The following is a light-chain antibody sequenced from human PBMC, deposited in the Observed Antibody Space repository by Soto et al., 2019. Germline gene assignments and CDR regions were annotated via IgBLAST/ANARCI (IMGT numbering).Light chain of an antibody. J-gene: IGKJ2*02. Sequence: EIVMTQSPATLSVSPGERATLSCRASQSVSSNLAWYQQKPGQAPRLLIYGASTRATGIPARFSGSGSGTDVTLTISSLQSEDFAVYYCQQYNNWPRGTFGQGTKLEIK. CDR3: QQYNNWPRGT. CDR1: QSVSSN. CDR2: GAS. V-gene: IGKV3-15*01.